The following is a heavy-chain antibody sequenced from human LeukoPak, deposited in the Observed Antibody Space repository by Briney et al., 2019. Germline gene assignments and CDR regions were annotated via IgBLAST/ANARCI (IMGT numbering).Heavy chain of an antibody. V-gene: IGHV4-30-4*08. Sequence: SETLSLTCTVSGGSISSSSYYWGWIRQPPGKGLEWIGYIYYSGSTYYNPSLKSRVTISVDTSKNQFSLKLSSVTAADTAVYYCAREVAAAGTGHAFDIWGQGTMVTVSS. CDR2: IYYSGST. D-gene: IGHD6-13*01. CDR3: AREVAAAGTGHAFDI. CDR1: GGSISSSSYY. J-gene: IGHJ3*02.